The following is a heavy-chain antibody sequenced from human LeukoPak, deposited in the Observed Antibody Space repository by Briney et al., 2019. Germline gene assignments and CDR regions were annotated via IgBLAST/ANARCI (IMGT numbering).Heavy chain of an antibody. V-gene: IGHV3-7*03. CDR1: GFTFSSYW. Sequence: GGSLRLSCAASGFTFSSYWRSWVRQAPGKGLERVANIKKEGSEKYYVDSLKGRFTISRDNAKNSLYLQMNSLRAEDTAVYYCARVQEALKGYYCASGSYYYDYWGQGILVTVSS. CDR2: IKKEGSEK. J-gene: IGHJ4*02. D-gene: IGHD3-10*01. CDR3: ARVQEALKGYYCASGSYYYDY.